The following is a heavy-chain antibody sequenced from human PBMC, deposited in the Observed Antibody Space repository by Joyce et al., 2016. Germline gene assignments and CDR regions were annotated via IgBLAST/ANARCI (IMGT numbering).Heavy chain of an antibody. CDR1: GFTFSSHG. D-gene: IGHD3-22*01. Sequence: VQLVESGGGVVQPGRSLRLSCAASGFTFSSHGMHWVRQAPGKGLEWVSVISFDGGGKYYEDSVKGRITIARDNSKSTMYLQMNSLRAEDTAVYYCVRGDSPPDAFVVWGQGTMVTVSS. CDR3: VRGDSPPDAFVV. CDR2: ISFDGGGK. J-gene: IGHJ3*01. V-gene: IGHV3-30*03.